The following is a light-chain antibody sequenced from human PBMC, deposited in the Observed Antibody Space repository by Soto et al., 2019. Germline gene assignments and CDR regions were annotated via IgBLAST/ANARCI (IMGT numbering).Light chain of an antibody. J-gene: IGKJ1*01. Sequence: EIVMTQSPATLSVSPGERATLSCRASQSVGGSLAWYQQKPGHAPGLLIYGASTRTTGVPARFSGSGSGTEFTLTISSLPSEDFAVYYCQQYRNWPRTFGQGTKVEIK. CDR1: QSVGGS. CDR2: GAS. CDR3: QQYRNWPRT. V-gene: IGKV3-15*01.